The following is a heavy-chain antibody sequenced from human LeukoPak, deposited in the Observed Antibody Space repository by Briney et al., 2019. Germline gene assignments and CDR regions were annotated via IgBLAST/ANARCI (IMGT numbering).Heavy chain of an antibody. D-gene: IGHD6-13*01. CDR2: ISYDGSNK. Sequence: GRSLRLSCAASGFTFSSYGMLWVRQAPGKGLEWVAVISYDGSNKYYADAVKGRFTISRDNSKNTLYLQMNSLRAEDTAVYYCAKDGQQLYDYWGQGTLVTVSS. J-gene: IGHJ4*02. V-gene: IGHV3-30*18. CDR1: GFTFSSYG. CDR3: AKDGQQLYDY.